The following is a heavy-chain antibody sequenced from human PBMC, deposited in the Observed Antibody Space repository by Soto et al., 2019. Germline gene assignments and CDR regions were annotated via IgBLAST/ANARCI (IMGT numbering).Heavy chain of an antibody. D-gene: IGHD3-3*01. V-gene: IGHV3-30*18. J-gene: IGHJ4*02. CDR3: AKASWRGYSSAVDH. CDR2: MSNDGSNK. Sequence: PGGSLRLSCAASGFTFSSFGMHWVRQAPGKGLEWVAVMSNDGSNKYYGNSVKGRFTISRDNSKNRLYLQMNSLRAEDTAVYYCAKASWRGYSSAVDHWGQGTLVTVSS. CDR1: GFTFSSFG.